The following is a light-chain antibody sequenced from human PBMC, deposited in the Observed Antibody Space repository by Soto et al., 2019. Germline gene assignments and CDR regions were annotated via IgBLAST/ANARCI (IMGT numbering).Light chain of an antibody. CDR1: QGIIDY. Sequence: DIQMTQSPSSLSASVGDTVTITCRASQGIIDYLAWFQQRPGKVPKLLIYAASTLHTGVPSRFSGSGAGTDFTLTISSLQPEDVGTYYWQKYDTAPQPFGPGTRVEIK. J-gene: IGKJ1*01. V-gene: IGKV1-27*01. CDR2: AAS. CDR3: QKYDTAPQP.